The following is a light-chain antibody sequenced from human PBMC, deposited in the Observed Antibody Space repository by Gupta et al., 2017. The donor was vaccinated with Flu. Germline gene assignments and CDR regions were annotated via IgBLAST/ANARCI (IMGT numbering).Light chain of an antibody. J-gene: IGLJ1*01. CDR2: EGS. CDR3: SSYAGSDNDV. V-gene: IGLV2-8*01. CDR1: SSVVGGYNV. Sequence: SSTISGTGTSSVVGGYNVVCCYQQHAEKAPKLMIYEGSRRPAVVPGCFSASKSGNAASLTVSGQEDEEDADYYCSSYAGSDNDVFGTGTKVTVL.